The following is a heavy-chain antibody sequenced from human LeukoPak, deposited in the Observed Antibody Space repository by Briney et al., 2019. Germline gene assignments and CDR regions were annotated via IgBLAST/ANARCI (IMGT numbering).Heavy chain of an antibody. J-gene: IGHJ4*02. CDR1: GDSISTYY. CDR3: ATGYSSAWYYFDY. CDR2: IYHSGNT. Sequence: SETLSLTCSVSGDSISTYYWSWIRQSPGKGLEWIGYIYHSGNTNYSPSLKSRVTISADTSNNQFSLRLSSVTAADTAVYYCATGYSSAWYYFDYWGQGTLVTVSS. D-gene: IGHD2-15*01. V-gene: IGHV4-59*01.